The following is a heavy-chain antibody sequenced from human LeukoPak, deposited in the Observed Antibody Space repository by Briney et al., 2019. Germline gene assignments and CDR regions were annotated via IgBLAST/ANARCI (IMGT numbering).Heavy chain of an antibody. CDR3: ARGTLRLGDLSLSNYFDP. D-gene: IGHD3-16*02. J-gene: IGHJ5*02. CDR2: IHSSGST. V-gene: IGHV4-4*07. CDR1: GGSINNYF. Sequence: PSETLSLTCSVSGGSINNYFWNWLRQPPGRGLEWVGRIHSSGSTNYNPSLKSRVTMSVDTSKNQFSLKLSSVTAADTALYYCARGTLRLGDLSLSNYFDPWGQGTLVTVSS.